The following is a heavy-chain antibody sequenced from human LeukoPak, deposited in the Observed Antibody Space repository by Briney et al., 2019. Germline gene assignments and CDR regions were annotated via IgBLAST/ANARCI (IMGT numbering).Heavy chain of an antibody. CDR3: ARGPVVGANQH. J-gene: IGHJ1*01. CDR1: GGTLSSYA. V-gene: IGHV1-69*13. CDR2: IIPIFGTA. Sequence: ASVKVSCKASGGTLSSYAISWVRQAPGQGLEWMGGIIPIFGTANYAQKFQGRVTITADESTSTAYMELSSLRSEDTAVYYCARGPVVGANQHWGQGTLVTVSS. D-gene: IGHD1-26*01.